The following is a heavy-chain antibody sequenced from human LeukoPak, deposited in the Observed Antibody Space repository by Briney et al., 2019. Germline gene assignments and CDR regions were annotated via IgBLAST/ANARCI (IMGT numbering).Heavy chain of an antibody. CDR1: GFTFSSYE. CDR3: ARFGYSGWNLEY. J-gene: IGHJ4*02. CDR2: INQGGSVK. Sequence: GGSLRLSCAASGFTFSSYEMNWVRQAPGKGLEWVANINQGGSVKYYVDSVEGRFTISRDDAKSSLYVQMNSLRDEDTAVYYCARFGYSGWNLEYWGQGTLVTVSS. V-gene: IGHV3-7*01. D-gene: IGHD5-12*01.